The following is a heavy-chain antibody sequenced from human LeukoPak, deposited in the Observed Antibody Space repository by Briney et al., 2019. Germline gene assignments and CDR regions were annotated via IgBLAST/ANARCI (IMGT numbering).Heavy chain of an antibody. CDR2: IIPIFGTA. CDR1: GGTFSSYA. D-gene: IGHD1-1*01. V-gene: IGHV1-69*06. J-gene: IGHJ6*04. Sequence: SVKVSCKASGGTFSSYAISWVRQAPGQGLEWMGGIIPIFGTANYAQKFQGRVTITADKSTSTAYMELSSLRSEDTAVYYCARANVEPYTGYYGMDVWGKGTTVTVSS. CDR3: ARANVEPYTGYYGMDV.